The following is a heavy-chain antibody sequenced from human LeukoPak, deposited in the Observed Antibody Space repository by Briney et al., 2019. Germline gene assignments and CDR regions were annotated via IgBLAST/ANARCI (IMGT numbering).Heavy chain of an antibody. V-gene: IGHV1-2*02. CDR2: INPNSGGI. D-gene: IGHD3-22*01. CDR3: TTDYYYDSSGSYYTIDY. Sequence: GASVKVSCKASGYTFTGYYMHWVRQAPGQGLEWMGWINPNSGGINYAQKFQGRVTMTKDTSTDTAYMELSSLRSEDTAVYYCTTDYYYDSSGSYYTIDYWGQGTLVTVSS. CDR1: GYTFTGYY. J-gene: IGHJ4*02.